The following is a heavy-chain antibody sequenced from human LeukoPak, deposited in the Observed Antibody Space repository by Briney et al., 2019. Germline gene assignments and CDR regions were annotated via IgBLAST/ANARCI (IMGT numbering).Heavy chain of an antibody. V-gene: IGHV1-2*02. J-gene: IGHJ5*02. D-gene: IGHD3-22*01. CDR3: ARSRLGIVVFRRAWFDP. CDR2: INPNSGGT. CDR1: GYTFTGYY. Sequence: GASVKVSCKASGYTFTGYYMHWVRQAPGQGLEWMGWINPNSGGTNYAQKFQGRVTMTRDTSISTGYLELSRLTSDDTATYYCARSRLGIVVFRRAWFDPWGQGTLVTVSS.